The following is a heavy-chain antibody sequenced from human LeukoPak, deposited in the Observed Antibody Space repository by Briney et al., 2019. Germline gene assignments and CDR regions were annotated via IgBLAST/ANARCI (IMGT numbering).Heavy chain of an antibody. J-gene: IGHJ6*04. D-gene: IGHD3-9*01. V-gene: IGHV3-48*03. Sequence: GGSLRLSCAASGFTFSSYEMNWVRQAPGKGLEWVSYISSSGSTIYYADSVKGRFTISRDNAKNSLYLQMNSLRAEDTAVYYCARGDDILTGYYNVWGKGTTVTISS. CDR2: ISSSGSTI. CDR3: ARGDDILTGYYNV. CDR1: GFTFSSYE.